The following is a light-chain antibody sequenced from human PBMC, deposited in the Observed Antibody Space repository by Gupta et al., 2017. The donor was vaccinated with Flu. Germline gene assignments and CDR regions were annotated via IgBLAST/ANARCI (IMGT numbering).Light chain of an antibody. CDR2: GAS. Sequence: EIVMTQSPATLSVPPGERAILSCRASQRVAKNLAWYQQKPGQAPRLLVYGASTRATGIPARFSGSGSDTEFTLTISSLQSEDFAIYYCQQYNNWPKTFGHGTTVEIK. CDR1: QRVAKN. CDR3: QQYNNWPKT. V-gene: IGKV3-15*01. J-gene: IGKJ1*01.